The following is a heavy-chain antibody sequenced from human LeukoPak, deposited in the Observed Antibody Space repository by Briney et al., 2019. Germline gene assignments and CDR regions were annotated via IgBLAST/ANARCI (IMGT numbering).Heavy chain of an antibody. CDR2: IYTSGST. D-gene: IGHD2-2*01. J-gene: IGHJ3*02. Sequence: PSQTLSLTCTVSGGSISSGSYYWSWIRQPAGKGLEWIGRIYTSGSTNYNPSLKSRVTISVDTSKNQFSLKLSSVTAADTAVYYCASSIVVPAADKDAFDIWGQGTMVTVSS. CDR3: ASSIVVPAADKDAFDI. V-gene: IGHV4-61*02. CDR1: GGSISSGSYY.